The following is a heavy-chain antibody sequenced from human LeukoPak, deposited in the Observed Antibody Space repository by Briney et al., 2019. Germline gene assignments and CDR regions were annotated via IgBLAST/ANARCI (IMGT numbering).Heavy chain of an antibody. Sequence: GGSLRLSCAASGFTFSTYSMNWVRQAPGKGLEWVAFIRYDGSNKYYADSVKGRFTISRDNSKNTLYLQMNSLRAEDTAVYYCAKDTAMARGIFDYWGQGTLVTVSS. CDR1: GFTFSTYS. J-gene: IGHJ4*02. CDR3: AKDTAMARGIFDY. D-gene: IGHD5-18*01. CDR2: IRYDGSNK. V-gene: IGHV3-30*02.